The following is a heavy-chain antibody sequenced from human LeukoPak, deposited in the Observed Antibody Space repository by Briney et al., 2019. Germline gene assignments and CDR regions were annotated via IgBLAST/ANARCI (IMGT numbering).Heavy chain of an antibody. Sequence: ASVKVSCKASGYTFTGYYMHWVRQAPGQGLEWMGRINPNSGGTNYAQKFQGRVTMTRDTSINTAYMDLSRLGSDDTAVYYCATAVRGVITYYYYMDVWGEGTTVTVSS. CDR1: GYTFTGYY. D-gene: IGHD3-10*01. J-gene: IGHJ6*03. V-gene: IGHV1-2*06. CDR3: ATAVRGVITYYYYMDV. CDR2: INPNSGGT.